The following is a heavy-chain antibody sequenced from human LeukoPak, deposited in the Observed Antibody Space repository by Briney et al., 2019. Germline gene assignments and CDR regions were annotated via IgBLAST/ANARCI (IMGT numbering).Heavy chain of an antibody. CDR2: IYSGGST. CDR3: ARAVYGSGCFDY. Sequence: GGSLRLSCATSGFTVNTNYMSWVRQAPGKGLEWVSVIYSGGSTYYADSVKGRFTISRDNFKNTLYLQMNSLRDEDTAVYYCARAVYGSGCFDYWGQGTLVTVSS. CDR1: GFTVNTNY. J-gene: IGHJ4*02. D-gene: IGHD6-19*01. V-gene: IGHV3-53*01.